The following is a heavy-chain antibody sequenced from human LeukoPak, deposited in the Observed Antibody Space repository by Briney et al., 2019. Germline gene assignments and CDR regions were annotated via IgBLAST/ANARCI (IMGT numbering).Heavy chain of an antibody. D-gene: IGHD4-17*01. CDR2: IKQDGSEK. CDR3: ARVTVTNYYYGMDV. V-gene: IGHV3-7*01. J-gene: IGHJ6*02. Sequence: GGSLRLSCAASGFTFSTYWMSWVRQAPGKELEWVVNIKQDGSEKYYVDSVKGRFTISRDNAKNSLYLQMNSLRVEDTAVYYCARVTVTNYYYGMDVWGQGTTVTVSS. CDR1: GFTFSTYW.